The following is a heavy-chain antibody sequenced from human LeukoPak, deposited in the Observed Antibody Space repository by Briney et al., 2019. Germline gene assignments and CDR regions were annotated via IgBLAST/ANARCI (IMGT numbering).Heavy chain of an antibody. CDR2: IYTSGST. CDR1: GASISSGSYY. V-gene: IGHV4-61*02. Sequence: PSETLSLTCTVSGASISSGSYYWSWIRQPAGKGLEWIGRIYTSGSTNYNPSLKSRVTISVDTSKNQFSLKLSSVTAADTAVYYCARDDRYGDFHLVWGKGTTVIVSS. CDR3: ARDDRYGDFHLV. D-gene: IGHD4-17*01. J-gene: IGHJ6*04.